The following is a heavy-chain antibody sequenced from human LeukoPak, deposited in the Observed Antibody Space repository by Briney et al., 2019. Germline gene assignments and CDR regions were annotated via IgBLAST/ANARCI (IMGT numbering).Heavy chain of an antibody. CDR1: GFTFSSYA. J-gene: IGHJ6*02. CDR3: TTDRGELTVTTTYYYYGMDV. Sequence: QTGGSLRLSCAASGFTFSSYAMSWVRQAPGKGLEWVSAISGSGGSTYYADSVKGRFTISRDNSKNTLYLQMNSLRAEDTAVYYCTTDRGELTVTTTYYYYGMDVWGQGTTVTVSS. D-gene: IGHD4-4*01. V-gene: IGHV3-23*01. CDR2: ISGSGGST.